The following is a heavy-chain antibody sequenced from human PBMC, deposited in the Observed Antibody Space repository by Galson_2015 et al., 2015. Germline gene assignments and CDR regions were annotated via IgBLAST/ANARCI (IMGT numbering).Heavy chain of an antibody. CDR1: GYTFTSYY. D-gene: IGHD3-10*01. J-gene: IGHJ4*02. V-gene: IGHV1-46*01. Sequence: SVKVSCKASGYTFTSYYMHWVRQAPGQGLEWMGIINPSGGSTSYAQKFQGRVTMTRDTSTSTVYMELSSLRSEDTAVYYCARYYYGSGSPSDFDYWGQGTLVTVSS. CDR3: ARYYYGSGSPSDFDY. CDR2: INPSGGST.